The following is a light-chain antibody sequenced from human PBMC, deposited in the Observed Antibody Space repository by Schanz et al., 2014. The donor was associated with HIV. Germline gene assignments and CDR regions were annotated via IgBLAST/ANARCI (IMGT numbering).Light chain of an antibody. CDR3: MQGIHLRLT. V-gene: IGKV2-28*01. CDR1: QSLLHSNGYNY. CDR2: LGS. J-gene: IGKJ4*01. Sequence: DIVLTQSPLSLPVTPGEPASISCRSSQSLLHSNGYNYLAWYLQKPGQSPQLLIYLGSNRASGVPDRFSGGGSGTDFTLKISRVEAEDVGVYYCMQGIHLRLTFGGGTKVEIK.